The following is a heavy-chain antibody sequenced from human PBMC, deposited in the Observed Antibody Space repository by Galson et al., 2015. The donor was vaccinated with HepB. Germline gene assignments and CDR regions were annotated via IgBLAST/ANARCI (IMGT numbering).Heavy chain of an antibody. Sequence: CTVSGGSISSGGYYWSRIRQHPGKGLEWIGYIYYSGSTYYNPSLKSRVTISVDTSKNQFSLKLSSVTAADTAVYYCARVVPPDYYYYYMDVWGKGTTVTVSS. CDR3: ARVVPPDYYYYYMDV. CDR1: GGSISSGGYY. D-gene: IGHD2-2*01. J-gene: IGHJ6*03. V-gene: IGHV4-31*03. CDR2: IYYSGST.